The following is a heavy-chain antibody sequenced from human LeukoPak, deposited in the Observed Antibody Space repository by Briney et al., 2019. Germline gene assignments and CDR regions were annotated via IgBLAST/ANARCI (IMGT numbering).Heavy chain of an antibody. CDR3: AKDPNGDYVGAFDF. J-gene: IGHJ3*01. CDR1: GFTVSSNE. Sequence: SGGSLRLSCAASGFTVSSNEMSWVRQAPGKGLEWVSSISGGSTYYADSRKGRFTISRDNSKNTLHLQMNSLRAEDTAVYYCAKDPNGDYVGAFDFWGQGTMVSVSS. V-gene: IGHV3-38-3*01. CDR2: ISGGST. D-gene: IGHD4-17*01.